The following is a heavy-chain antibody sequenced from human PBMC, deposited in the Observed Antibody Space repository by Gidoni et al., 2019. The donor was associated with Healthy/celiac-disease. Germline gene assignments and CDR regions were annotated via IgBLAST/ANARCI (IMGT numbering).Heavy chain of an antibody. V-gene: IGHV3-30*04. D-gene: IGHD6-19*01. CDR3: ARDEFGYSSGWFSDY. J-gene: IGHJ4*02. Sequence: VQLVASGGGVVQPGRSLRLSCAASGVIFSSYAMHWVRQAPGKGLEWVAVMPYDGSNKYYADSVKGRFTISRDNSKNTLYLQMNSLRAEDTAVYYCARDEFGYSSGWFSDYWGQGALVTVSS. CDR2: MPYDGSNK. CDR1: GVIFSSYA.